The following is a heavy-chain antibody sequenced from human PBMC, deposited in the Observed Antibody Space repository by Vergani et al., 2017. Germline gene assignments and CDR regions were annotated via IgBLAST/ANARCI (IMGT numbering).Heavy chain of an antibody. CDR3: ARTSSGSYYSWDAFDI. J-gene: IGHJ3*02. CDR1: GFSLSNARMG. D-gene: IGHD1-26*01. V-gene: IGHV2-26*01. Sequence: QVTLKESGPVLVKPTETLTLTCTVSGFSLSNARMGVSWIRQPPGKALEWLAHIFSNDEISYSTSLKSRLTISKDTSKSQVVLTMTNMDPVDTARYYCARTSSGSYYSWDAFDIWGQGTMVTVSS. CDR2: IFSNDEI.